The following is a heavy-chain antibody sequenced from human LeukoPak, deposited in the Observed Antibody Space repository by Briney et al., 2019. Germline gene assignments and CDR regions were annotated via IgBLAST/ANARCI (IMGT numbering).Heavy chain of an antibody. Sequence: SETLSLTCTVSGDSISSNYYYWGWIRQPPGKGLEWIGSIDHIGTTYYNPSLKSRVTISVDTSKNQFSLKLSSVTAADTAVYYCARLPSSGPFNDWYYMDVWGKGTTVTISS. CDR2: IDHIGTT. V-gene: IGHV4-39*07. CDR1: GDSISSNYYY. D-gene: IGHD3-22*01. J-gene: IGHJ6*03. CDR3: ARLPSSGPFNDWYYMDV.